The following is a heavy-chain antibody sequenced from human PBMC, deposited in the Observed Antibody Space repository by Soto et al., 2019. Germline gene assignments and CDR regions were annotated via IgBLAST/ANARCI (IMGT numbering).Heavy chain of an antibody. Sequence: PGGSLRLSCAASGFTFSSYAMHWVRQAPGKGLEWVAVISYDGSNKYYADSVKGRFTISRDNSKNTLYLQMNSLRAEDTAVYYCARDLDYYDSSGYANDYWGQGT. CDR2: ISYDGSNK. CDR1: GFTFSSYA. CDR3: ARDLDYYDSSGYANDY. D-gene: IGHD3-22*01. J-gene: IGHJ4*02. V-gene: IGHV3-30-3*01.